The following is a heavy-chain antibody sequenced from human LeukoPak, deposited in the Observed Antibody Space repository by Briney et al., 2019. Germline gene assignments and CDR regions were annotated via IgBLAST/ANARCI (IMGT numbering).Heavy chain of an antibody. CDR2: INYSGTT. CDR3: ARLSDY. J-gene: IGHJ4*02. Sequence: PSETLSLTCTVSGGAISSDNYYGGWIRQPPGKGLEWIGSINYSGTTYYNPSLKSRVSISVDTSRTQFSLRLSSVTAADTAVYYCARLSDYWGQGTLVTVSS. CDR1: GGAISSDNYY. V-gene: IGHV4-39*01.